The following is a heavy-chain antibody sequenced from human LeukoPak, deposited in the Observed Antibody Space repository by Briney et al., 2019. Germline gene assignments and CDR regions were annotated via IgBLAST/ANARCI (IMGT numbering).Heavy chain of an antibody. CDR2: INPNSGGT. J-gene: IGHJ4*02. CDR1: GYTFTGYY. Sequence: ASVKVSCKASGYTFTGYYMHWVRQAPGQGLEWMGWINPNSGGTNFAQKFQGRVTMTRDTSISTAYMEPSRLRSDDTAVYYCAREGGDDSSGYSRFDYWGQGILVTVSS. V-gene: IGHV1-2*02. D-gene: IGHD3-22*01. CDR3: AREGGDDSSGYSRFDY.